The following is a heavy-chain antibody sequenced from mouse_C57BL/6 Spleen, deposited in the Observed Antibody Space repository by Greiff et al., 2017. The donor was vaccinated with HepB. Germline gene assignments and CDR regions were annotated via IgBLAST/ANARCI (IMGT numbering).Heavy chain of an antibody. J-gene: IGHJ4*01. V-gene: IGHV2-6-1*01. CDR2: IWSDGST. CDR1: GFSLTSYG. CDR3: ARHYYGSGLDAMDY. Sequence: VQLQESGPGLVAPSQSLSITCTVSGFSLTSYGVHWVRQPPGKGLEWLVVIWSDGSTTYNSALKSRLSISKDNSKSQVFLRMNRLQTDDTAMYYCARHYYGSGLDAMDYWGQGTSVTVSS. D-gene: IGHD1-1*01.